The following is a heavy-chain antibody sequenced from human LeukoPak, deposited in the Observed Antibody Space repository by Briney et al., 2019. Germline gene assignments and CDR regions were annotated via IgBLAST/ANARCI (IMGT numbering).Heavy chain of an antibody. Sequence: ASVKVSCKASGYTFTSYYMHWVRQAPGQGLEWMGIINPSGGSTSYAQKLQGRVTMTTDTSTSTAYMELRSLRSDDTAVYYCARVVLQADIVVVVAATYYFDYWGQGTLVTVSS. V-gene: IGHV1-46*01. D-gene: IGHD2-15*01. J-gene: IGHJ4*02. CDR3: ARVVLQADIVVVVAATYYFDY. CDR2: INPSGGST. CDR1: GYTFTSYY.